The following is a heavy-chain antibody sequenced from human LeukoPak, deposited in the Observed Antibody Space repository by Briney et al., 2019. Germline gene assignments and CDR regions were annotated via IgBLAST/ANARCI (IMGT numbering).Heavy chain of an antibody. CDR1: GFTFGSYW. D-gene: IGHD6-13*01. CDR3: ARQQPGIAAAGLFDY. V-gene: IGHV3-74*01. Sequence: GGSLRLSCAASGFTFGSYWMHWVRQAPGKGLVWVSRINSDGSSTSYADSVKGRFTISRDNAKNTLYLQMNSLRAEDTAVYYCARQQPGIAAAGLFDYWGQGTLVTVSS. CDR2: INSDGSST. J-gene: IGHJ4*02.